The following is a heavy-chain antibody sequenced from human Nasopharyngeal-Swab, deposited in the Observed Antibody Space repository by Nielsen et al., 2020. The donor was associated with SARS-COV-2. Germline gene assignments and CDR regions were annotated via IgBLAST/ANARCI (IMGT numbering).Heavy chain of an antibody. CDR3: AKGKEAIVVVPGILNWLDP. CDR1: GFTFDDYA. CDR2: ISWNSGSI. D-gene: IGHD2-2*01. V-gene: IGHV3-9*01. Sequence: SLKISCAASGFTFDDYAMHWVRQAPGKGLEWVSGISWNSGSIGYADSVKGRFTISRDNAKNSLYLQMNSLRAEDTALYYCAKGKEAIVVVPGILNWLDPWGQGTLVTVSS. J-gene: IGHJ5*02.